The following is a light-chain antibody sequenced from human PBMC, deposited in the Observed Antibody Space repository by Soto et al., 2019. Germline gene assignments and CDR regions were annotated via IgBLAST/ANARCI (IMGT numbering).Light chain of an antibody. J-gene: IGKJ2*01. CDR3: QQYGSSPPMYT. CDR1: QSVSNSY. CDR2: GAS. Sequence: EIVLTQSPGTLSLSPGEGATLSCRASQSVSNSYLAWYQQKPGQAPRVLIYGASSRATGIPDRFSGSGSGTDFTLTISRLVPEDFAVYYCQQYGSSPPMYTFGQGTKLEIK. V-gene: IGKV3-20*01.